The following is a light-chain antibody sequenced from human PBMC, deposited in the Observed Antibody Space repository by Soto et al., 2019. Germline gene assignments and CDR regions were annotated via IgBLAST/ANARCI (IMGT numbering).Light chain of an antibody. CDR3: GTWDSSLSTGV. CDR1: SSNIGENY. J-gene: IGLJ2*01. CDR2: ENN. Sequence: QSVLAQPPSVSAAPGQKVTISCSGSSSNIGENYVSWYQQLPGTAPKLLIYENNKRPSGIPDRFSGSKSGTSATLGIIGLQTGDEADYYCGTWDSSLSTGVFGGGTKVTVL. V-gene: IGLV1-51*02.